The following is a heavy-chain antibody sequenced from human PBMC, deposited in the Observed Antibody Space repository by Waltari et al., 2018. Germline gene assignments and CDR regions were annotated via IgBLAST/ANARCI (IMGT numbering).Heavy chain of an antibody. D-gene: IGHD2-21*02. CDR3: ARRGPAVTAIPYFDF. V-gene: IGHV4-39*07. J-gene: IGHJ4*02. CDR2: LYSSRRP. CDR1: GVSISSSSDY. Sequence: QLQLQESGPGLVKPSETLSLTCTVSGVSISSSSDYWGWIRQPPGKGLEWIGSLYSSRRPSYTPSLKSRVTISVDTSKNPFSLRLSSVTAADTAVYYCARRGPAVTAIPYFDFWGQGTLVTVSS.